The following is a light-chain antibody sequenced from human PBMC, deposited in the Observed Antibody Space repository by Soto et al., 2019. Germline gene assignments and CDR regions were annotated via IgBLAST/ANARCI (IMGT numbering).Light chain of an antibody. V-gene: IGKV3-20*01. CDR1: QSIIFSY. CDR2: GAS. Sequence: EIVLTQSPGTLSLSPGERATLSCRASQSIIFSYLAWYQQKPGQAPRLLIYGASRRATGIPDRFSGSGSGTDFTLTISRLEPEDFAVYYCQQYGSSGTFGQGTKV. CDR3: QQYGSSGT. J-gene: IGKJ1*01.